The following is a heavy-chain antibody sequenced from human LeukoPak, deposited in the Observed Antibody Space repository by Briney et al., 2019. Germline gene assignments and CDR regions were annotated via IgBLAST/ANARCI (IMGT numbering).Heavy chain of an antibody. CDR1: GFTVSLYW. CDR3: STTYYYDSSEGY. D-gene: IGHD3-22*01. Sequence: GGSLRLSCAASGFTVSLYWMSWVRQAPGKGLEWVANIKQDGNEKYSVDSVKGRFTISRDNAKSSLYLQMNSLKTEDTAVYYCSTTYYYDSSEGYWGQGTLVTVSS. V-gene: IGHV3-7*03. CDR2: IKQDGNEK. J-gene: IGHJ4*02.